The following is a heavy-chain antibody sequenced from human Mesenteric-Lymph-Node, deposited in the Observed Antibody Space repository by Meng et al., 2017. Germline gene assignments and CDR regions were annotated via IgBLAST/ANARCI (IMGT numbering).Heavy chain of an antibody. D-gene: IGHD6-19*01. CDR1: GGSGRSGGYD. Sequence: GSGPGPVEPYQSLSLTCSGPGGSGRSGGYDWTWIRQHPGKGLEWFEHIYYSGSTFFHPYLKRRVIISIDTSKNQFSLNLRSVTAADTAVYNCARVSSGWDYFDYWGQGTLVTVSS. V-gene: IGHV4-31*03. CDR2: IYYSGST. J-gene: IGHJ4*02. CDR3: ARVSSGWDYFDY.